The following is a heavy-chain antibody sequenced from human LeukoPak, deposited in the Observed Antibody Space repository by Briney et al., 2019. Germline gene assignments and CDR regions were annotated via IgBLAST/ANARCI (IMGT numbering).Heavy chain of an antibody. CDR3: ARRDFNDFWSGYSNDY. CDR2: INPNSGGT. CDR1: GYTFTGYY. J-gene: IGHJ4*02. Sequence: GASVKVSCKASGYTFTGYYMHWVLQAPGQGLEWMGRINPNSGGTNYAQKFQGRVTMTRDTSISTAYMELSRLRSDDTAVYYCARRDFNDFWSGYSNDYWGQGTLVTVSS. D-gene: IGHD3-3*01. V-gene: IGHV1-2*06.